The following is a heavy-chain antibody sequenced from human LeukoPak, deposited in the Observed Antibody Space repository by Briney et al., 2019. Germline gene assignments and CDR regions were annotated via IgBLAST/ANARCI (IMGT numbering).Heavy chain of an antibody. V-gene: IGHV4-61*02. CDR1: GGSMNSSSYY. J-gene: IGHJ4*02. CDR3: ARHLEVVVPAAIDY. D-gene: IGHD2-2*01. Sequence: PSQTLSLTCTVSGGSMNSSSYYWSWIRQPAGKGLEWIGRIHTSGSTNYSPSLKSRVTISIDTSKTQFSLKLISVTAADTAVYYCARHLEVVVPAAIDYWGQGTLVTVSS. CDR2: IHTSGST.